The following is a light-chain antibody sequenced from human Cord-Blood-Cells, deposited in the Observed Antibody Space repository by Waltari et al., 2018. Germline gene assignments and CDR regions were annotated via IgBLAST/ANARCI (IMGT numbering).Light chain of an antibody. V-gene: IGKV3-11*01. CDR3: QQRSNWPLFT. CDR1: QSVSSY. CDR2: DAS. J-gene: IGKJ3*01. Sequence: VLTQSPATLSLSPGERATLSCRASQSVSSYLAWYQQKPGQAPRLLIYDASNRATGITARFSGSGSGTGFTLTISSLEPEDFAVYYCQQRSNWPLFTFGPGTKVDIK.